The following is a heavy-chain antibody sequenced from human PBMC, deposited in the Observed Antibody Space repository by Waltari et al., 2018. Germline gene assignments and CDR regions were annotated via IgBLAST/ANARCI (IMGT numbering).Heavy chain of an antibody. CDR3: ARFGRELGGAYGMDV. Sequence: QVQLQESGPGLVKPSENLSLTCTVSGGSISSYYWSWIRQPPGKGLEWIGYIYYSGSTNYNPSLKSRVTISVDTSKNQFSLKLSSVTAADTAVYYCARFGRELGGAYGMDVWGQGTTVTVSS. D-gene: IGHD1-26*01. J-gene: IGHJ6*02. CDR1: GGSISSYY. V-gene: IGHV4-59*01. CDR2: IYYSGST.